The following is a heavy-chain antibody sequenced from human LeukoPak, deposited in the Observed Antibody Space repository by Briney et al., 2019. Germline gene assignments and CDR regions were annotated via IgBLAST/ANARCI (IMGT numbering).Heavy chain of an antibody. Sequence: WASVQVSCKASGYTFTSYGIRWVRPAPGQGREGMGWISAYNGNTNYAQKLQGRVTMTTDTSTSTAYMELRSLRSDDTAVYYCARGRSLLWFGELLPFDYWGQGTLVTVSS. J-gene: IGHJ4*02. D-gene: IGHD3-10*01. CDR1: GYTFTSYG. CDR2: ISAYNGNT. V-gene: IGHV1-18*01. CDR3: ARGRSLLWFGELLPFDY.